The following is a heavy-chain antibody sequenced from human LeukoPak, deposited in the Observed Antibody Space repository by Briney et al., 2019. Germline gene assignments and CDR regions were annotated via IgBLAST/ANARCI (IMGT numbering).Heavy chain of an antibody. CDR1: GYTFTSYG. V-gene: IGHV1-18*01. CDR3: ATLSCGGDCYFDPGLAFDI. D-gene: IGHD2-21*02. J-gene: IGHJ3*02. Sequence: ASVKVSCKASGYTFTSYGISWVRQAPGQGLEWMGWISAYNGNTNYAQKLQGRVTMTTDTSTSTAYMELRSLRSDDTAVYYCATLSCGGDCYFDPGLAFDIWGQGTMVTVSS. CDR2: ISAYNGNT.